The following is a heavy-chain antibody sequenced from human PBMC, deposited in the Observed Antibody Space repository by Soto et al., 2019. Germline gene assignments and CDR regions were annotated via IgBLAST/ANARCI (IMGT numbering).Heavy chain of an antibody. V-gene: IGHV1-2*02. D-gene: IGHD3-10*01. CDR3: ARDSGPMVRGVIYGMDV. J-gene: IGHJ6*02. CDR2: INPNSGGT. Sequence: GASVKASWKASRYTFAGYYIQWVRQAPEQGLEWMGWINPNSGGTNYAQKFQGRVTMTRDTSISTAYMELSRLRSDDTDVYYCARDSGPMVRGVIYGMDVWGQGTTVTVSS. CDR1: RYTFAGYY.